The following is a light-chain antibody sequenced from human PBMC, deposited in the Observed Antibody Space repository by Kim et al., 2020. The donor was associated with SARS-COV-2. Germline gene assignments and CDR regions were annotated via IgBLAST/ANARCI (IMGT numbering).Light chain of an antibody. CDR2: GKN. V-gene: IGLV3-19*01. CDR3: NSRDSTDNAV. CDR1: SLRSYY. Sequence: SSELTQDPAVSVALGQTVRITCQGDSLRSYYATWYQQLPGQAPIVVIYGKNNRPSGIPDRFSGSSSGNTASLTITGTQADDEADYYCNSRDSTDNAVFGG. J-gene: IGLJ2*01.